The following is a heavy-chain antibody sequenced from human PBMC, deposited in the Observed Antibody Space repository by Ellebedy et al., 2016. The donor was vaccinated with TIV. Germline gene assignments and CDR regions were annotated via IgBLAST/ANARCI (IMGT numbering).Heavy chain of an antibody. CDR1: GLTFSSHA. Sequence: GESLKISCAASGLTFSSHAMSWVRPAPGKGLAWVSSISRSGGTTSYADSVKGRFTISRDNSKDTLYLQVNSLRAEDTAVYYCARDPVGVGPAFDVWGQGTMVTVSS. J-gene: IGHJ3*01. D-gene: IGHD4-23*01. CDR3: ARDPVGVGPAFDV. CDR2: ISRSGGTT. V-gene: IGHV3-23*01.